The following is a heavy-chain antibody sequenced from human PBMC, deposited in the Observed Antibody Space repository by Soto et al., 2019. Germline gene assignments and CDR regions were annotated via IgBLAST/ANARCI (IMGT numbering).Heavy chain of an antibody. CDR2: IYHSGST. CDR1: GGSISSGGYS. Sequence: PSETLSLTCAVSGGSISSGGYSWSWIRQPPGKGLEWIGYIYHSGSTYYNPSLKSRVTISVDRSKNQFSLKLSSVTAADTAVYYCARESIAARLRWFDPWGQGTLVTVSS. J-gene: IGHJ5*02. CDR3: ARESIAARLRWFDP. D-gene: IGHD6-6*01. V-gene: IGHV4-30-2*01.